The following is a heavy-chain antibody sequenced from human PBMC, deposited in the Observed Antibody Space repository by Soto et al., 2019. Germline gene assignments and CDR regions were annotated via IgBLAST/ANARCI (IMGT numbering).Heavy chain of an antibody. D-gene: IGHD1-7*01. J-gene: IGHJ4*02. V-gene: IGHV3-73*01. CDR2: IRSKANSYAT. Sequence: QLVESGGGLVQPGGSLKLSCAASGFTFSGSAIHWVRQASGKGLEWVGRIRSKANSYATAYAASVKGRFTISRDXSKNTAYLQMNSLKTEDTAVYYCTRRRWGELLEDYWGQGTLVTVSS. CDR3: TRRRWGELLEDY. CDR1: GFTFSGSA.